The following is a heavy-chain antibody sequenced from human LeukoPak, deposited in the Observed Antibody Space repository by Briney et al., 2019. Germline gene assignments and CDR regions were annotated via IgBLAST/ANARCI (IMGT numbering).Heavy chain of an antibody. V-gene: IGHV3-66*01. Sequence: GGSLRLSCAASGFTVSNSYMSWVRQAPGKGLEWVSVIYSGGSTYYADSVKGRFTISRDIYKNTLHLQMNSLRAEDTAVYYCARGFQYGSGSYPYSLWGQGTLVTVSS. CDR1: GFTVSNSY. J-gene: IGHJ4*02. CDR3: ARGFQYGSGSYPYSL. CDR2: IYSGGST. D-gene: IGHD3-10*01.